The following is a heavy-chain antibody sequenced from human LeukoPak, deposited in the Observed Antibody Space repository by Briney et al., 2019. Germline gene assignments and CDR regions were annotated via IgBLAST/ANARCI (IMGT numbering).Heavy chain of an antibody. CDR2: ISSSSNTI. Sequence: GGSLRLSCAASGFTFNSYSMNWVRQAPGKGLEWVSYISSSSNTIYYADSVKGRFTISRDNSKNTLYMQMNSLRAEDTAVYYCTKSFGPVIAAAGAGTDWGQGTLVTVSS. CDR1: GFTFNSYS. J-gene: IGHJ4*02. V-gene: IGHV3-48*01. CDR3: TKSFGPVIAAAGAGTD. D-gene: IGHD6-13*01.